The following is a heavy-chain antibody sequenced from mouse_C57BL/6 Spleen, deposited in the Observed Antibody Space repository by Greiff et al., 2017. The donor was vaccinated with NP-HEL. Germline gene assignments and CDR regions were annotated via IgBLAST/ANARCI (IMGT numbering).Heavy chain of an antibody. D-gene: IGHD4-1*01. J-gene: IGHJ3*01. V-gene: IGHV1-18*01. CDR2: INPNNGGT. CDR1: GYTFTDYN. CDR3: ASGLTGTRAWFAY. Sequence: VQLQQSGPELVKPGASVKIPCKASGYTFTDYNMDWVKQSHGKSLEWIGDINPNNGGTIYNQKFKGKATLTVDKSSSTAYMELRSLTSEDTAVYYCASGLTGTRAWFAYWGQGTLVTVSA.